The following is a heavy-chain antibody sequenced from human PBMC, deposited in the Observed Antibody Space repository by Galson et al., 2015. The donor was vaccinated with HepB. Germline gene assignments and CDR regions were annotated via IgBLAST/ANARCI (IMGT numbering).Heavy chain of an antibody. CDR3: ARGVVAATFLDAFDI. CDR2: ISSSSSYI. D-gene: IGHD2-15*01. CDR1: GFTFSSYS. V-gene: IGHV3-21*01. Sequence: SLRLSCAASGFTFSSYSMNWVRQAPGKGLEWVSSISSSSSYIYYADSVKGRFTISRDNAKNSLYLQMNSLRAEDTAVYYCARGVVAATFLDAFDIWGQGTMVTVSS. J-gene: IGHJ3*02.